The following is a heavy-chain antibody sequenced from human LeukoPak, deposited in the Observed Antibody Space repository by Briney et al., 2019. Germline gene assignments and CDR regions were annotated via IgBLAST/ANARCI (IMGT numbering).Heavy chain of an antibody. CDR1: AYSFTNYW. J-gene: IGHJ5*02. D-gene: IGHD3-22*01. CDR3: ARHSSVRNSFDP. V-gene: IGHV5-10-1*01. CDR2: IDPGGTQT. Sequence: GESLKISCNGSAYSFTNYWISWVRQIPGKGVEWRGRIDPGGTQTKYSPSFQGHVTISVDKSKSTAYLQWSSLKASDTAMYYCARHSSVRNSFDPWGQGTLVTVSS.